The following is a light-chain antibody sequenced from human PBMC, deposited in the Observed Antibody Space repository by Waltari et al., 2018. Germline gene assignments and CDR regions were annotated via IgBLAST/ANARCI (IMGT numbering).Light chain of an antibody. V-gene: IGKV4-1*01. J-gene: IGKJ1*01. CDR3: QQYYSTPPT. CDR2: WAS. Sequence: DIVMTQSPDSLAVSLGERATINCKSSQSVLYSSNNKNYLAWYQKKPGQTPKLLIYWASTRDSGVPDRFSGSGSGTDFTLTISSLQAEDVAVYYCQQYYSTPPTFGQGTKVEIK. CDR1: QSVLYSSNNKNY.